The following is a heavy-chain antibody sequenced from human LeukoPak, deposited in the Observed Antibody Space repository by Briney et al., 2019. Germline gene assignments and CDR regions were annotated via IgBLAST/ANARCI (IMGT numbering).Heavy chain of an antibody. V-gene: IGHV3-23*01. D-gene: IGHD5-24*01. J-gene: IGHJ4*02. CDR2: ISGGGETT. CDR3: AKTPGDGYNYFDS. CDR1: GFTFSNFA. Sequence: RSGGSLRLSCAASGFTFSNFAMSWVRQAPGKGLEWVSVISGGGETTYYADSVKGRFAISRDNSKNTLYLQMNSLRAEDTAVYHCAKTPGDGYNYFDSWGQGALVTVSS.